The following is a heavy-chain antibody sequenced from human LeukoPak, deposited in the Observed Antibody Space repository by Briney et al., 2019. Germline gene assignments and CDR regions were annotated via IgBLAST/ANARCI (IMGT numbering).Heavy chain of an antibody. V-gene: IGHV5-51*01. CDR1: GYRFTDYW. D-gene: IGHD2-2*01. Sequence: GESLKISCKGSGYRFTDYWIAWVLQMPGKGLEWMVIIYPGDSDSRYSPSFQGQVTFSADKSISTAYLQWSSLKASDTAMYYCARRSYCYSTSCYGYWFDSWGQGTLVTVSS. CDR3: ARRSYCYSTSCYGYWFDS. J-gene: IGHJ5*01. CDR2: IYPGDSDS.